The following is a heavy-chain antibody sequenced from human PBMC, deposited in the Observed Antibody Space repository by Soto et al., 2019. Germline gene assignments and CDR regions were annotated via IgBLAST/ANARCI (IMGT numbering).Heavy chain of an antibody. Sequence: GGSLRLSCAASGFTVSSNYMSWVRQAPGKGLEWVSVIYSGGSTYYADSVKGRFTISRHNSKNTLYLQMNSLRAEDTAVYYCASLASSSWYWGGAFDIWGQGTMVTVSS. CDR3: ASLASSSWYWGGAFDI. CDR1: GFTVSSNY. D-gene: IGHD6-13*01. V-gene: IGHV3-53*04. J-gene: IGHJ3*02. CDR2: IYSGGST.